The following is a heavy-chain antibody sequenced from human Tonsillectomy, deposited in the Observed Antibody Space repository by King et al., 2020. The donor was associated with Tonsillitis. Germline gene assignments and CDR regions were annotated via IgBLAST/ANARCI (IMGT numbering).Heavy chain of an antibody. CDR2: IWYDGSNK. CDR1: GFTFSSYG. J-gene: IGHJ4*02. CDR3: AKDAGRQQTSFQVYYFDY. Sequence: VQLVESGGGVVQPGGSLRLSCAASGFTFSSYGMHWVRQAPVKGLEWVAFIWYDGSNKYFADSVKGRFTISRDNSKNTLYLQMNSLRVEDTAVYYCAKDAGRQQTSFQVYYFDYWGQGTLVTVSS. D-gene: IGHD6-13*01. V-gene: IGHV3-30*02.